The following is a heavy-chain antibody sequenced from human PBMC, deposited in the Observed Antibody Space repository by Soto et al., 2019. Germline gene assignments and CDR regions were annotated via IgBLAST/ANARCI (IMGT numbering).Heavy chain of an antibody. CDR2: INPNSGGT. CDR3: ARDPIDIVVVQAAHSYGMDV. CDR1: GYTFTGYY. J-gene: IGHJ6*02. D-gene: IGHD2-2*01. Sequence: SGNVSCKASGYTFTGYYMHWVRQAPGQGLEWMGWINPNSGGTNYAQKFQGWVTMTRDTSISTAYMELSRLRSDDTAVYYCARDPIDIVVVQAAHSYGMDVWGQGTTVPVSS. V-gene: IGHV1-2*04.